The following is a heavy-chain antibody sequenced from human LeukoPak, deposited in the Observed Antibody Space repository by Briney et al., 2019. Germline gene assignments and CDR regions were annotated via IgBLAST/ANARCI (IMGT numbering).Heavy chain of an antibody. J-gene: IGHJ1*01. CDR2: ISSNGGST. D-gene: IGHD6-13*01. CDR1: GFTVSSNY. V-gene: IGHV3-64D*06. CDR3: VKSSSSWSQFEYFQH. Sequence: GGSLRLSCAASGFTVSSNYMSWVRQAPGKGLEYVSAISSNGGSTYYADSVKGRFTISRDNSKNTLYLQMSSLRGEDTAVYYCVKSSSSWSQFEYFQHWGQGTLVTVSS.